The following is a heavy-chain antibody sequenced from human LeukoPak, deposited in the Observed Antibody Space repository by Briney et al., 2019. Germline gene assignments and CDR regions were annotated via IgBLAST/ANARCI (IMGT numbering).Heavy chain of an antibody. CDR2: IIPILGIA. Sequence: SVKVSCKASGGTFSSYAISWVRQAPGQGLEWMGRIIPILGIANYAQKFQGRVTITADKSTSTAYVELSSLRSEDTAVYYCARDYYDPPRGMGVWGQGTTVTVSS. CDR1: GGTFSSYA. D-gene: IGHD3-22*01. V-gene: IGHV1-69*04. CDR3: ARDYYDPPRGMGV. J-gene: IGHJ6*02.